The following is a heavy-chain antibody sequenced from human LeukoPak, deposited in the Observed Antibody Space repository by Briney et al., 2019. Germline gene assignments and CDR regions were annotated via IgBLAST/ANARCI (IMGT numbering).Heavy chain of an antibody. D-gene: IGHD6-19*01. V-gene: IGHV4-59*08. CDR3: ARGSGCHGS. CDR2: IHYSEDT. CDR1: GASISSSY. Sequence: SETLSLTCSVSGASISSSYWTWIRQPPGKGLEWIGNIHYSEDTNLNPSLKSRVTISLDTSRNQFSLKLSSVTAADTAVYYCARGSGCHGSWGQGTLVTVSS. J-gene: IGHJ5*02.